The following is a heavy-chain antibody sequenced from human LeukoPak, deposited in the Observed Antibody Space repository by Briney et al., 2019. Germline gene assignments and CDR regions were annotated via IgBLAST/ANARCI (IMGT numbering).Heavy chain of an antibody. CDR3: ARGGRWLQLGY. J-gene: IGHJ4*02. CDR2: INHSGST. V-gene: IGHV4-34*01. D-gene: IGHD5-24*01. Sequence: SETLSLTCAVYGGSFSGYYRSWIRQPPGKGLEWIGEINHSGSTNYNPSLKSRVTISVDTSKNQFSLKLSSVTAADTAVYYCARGGRWLQLGYWGQGTLVTVSS. CDR1: GGSFSGYY.